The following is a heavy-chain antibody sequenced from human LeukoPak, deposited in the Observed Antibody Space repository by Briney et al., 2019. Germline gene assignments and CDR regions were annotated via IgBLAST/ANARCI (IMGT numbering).Heavy chain of an antibody. CDR3: ARTMAGTWGPLDY. Sequence: GGSLRLSCVASGFPFRSFSMNWVRQAPGKGLEWVSSISSSSTYIYYADSVKGRFTISRDNAKNSLYLQMNSLRVEDTAVYYCARTMAGTWGPLDYWGQGTLVTVSS. V-gene: IGHV3-21*01. D-gene: IGHD6-19*01. J-gene: IGHJ4*02. CDR1: GFPFRSFS. CDR2: ISSSSTYI.